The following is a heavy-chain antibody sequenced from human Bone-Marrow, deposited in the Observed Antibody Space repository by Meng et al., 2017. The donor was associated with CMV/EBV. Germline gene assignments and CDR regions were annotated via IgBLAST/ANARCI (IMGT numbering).Heavy chain of an antibody. CDR3: AKDYGGNAGLFDY. D-gene: IGHD4-23*01. CDR1: GFTFSSYG. CDR2: IWYDGSNK. Sequence: ASGFTFSSYGMHCVRQAPGKGLEWVAVIWYDGSNKYYADSVKGRFTISRDNSKNTLYLQMNSLRAEDTAVYYCAKDYGGNAGLFDYWGQGTLVTVSS. J-gene: IGHJ4*02. V-gene: IGHV3-33*06.